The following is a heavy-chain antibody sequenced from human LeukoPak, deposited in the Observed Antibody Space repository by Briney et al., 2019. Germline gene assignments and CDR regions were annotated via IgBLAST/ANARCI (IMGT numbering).Heavy chain of an antibody. D-gene: IGHD3-3*01. Sequence: PGGSLRLSCTASGFTFSTYWMSWVRQAPGQGLEWVANINQDGSEKYYVDSVKGRFTISRDNAKNSLYLQMNSLSAEDTAVYYCARDSRHYDFWSGHSTNGVDYWGQGTLVTVSS. CDR1: GFTFSTYW. J-gene: IGHJ4*02. CDR2: INQDGSEK. V-gene: IGHV3-7*01. CDR3: ARDSRHYDFWSGHSTNGVDY.